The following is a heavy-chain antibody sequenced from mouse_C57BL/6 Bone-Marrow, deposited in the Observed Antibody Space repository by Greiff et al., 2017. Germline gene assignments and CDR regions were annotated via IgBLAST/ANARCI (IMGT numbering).Heavy chain of an antibody. Sequence: EVQLQESGGGLVQPGASLKLSCASNDYEFPSHDMSWVRQTPEKRLELVATIDSDGGGTKYPATMQRRFIISGDNTKKTLYLQMSSLRSEDTALXYCARPLRYSFAYWGQGTTLTVS. CDR3: ARPLRYSFAY. V-gene: IGHV5-2*01. J-gene: IGHJ2*01. CDR2: IDSDGGGT. D-gene: IGHD3-2*02. CDR1: DYEFPSHD.